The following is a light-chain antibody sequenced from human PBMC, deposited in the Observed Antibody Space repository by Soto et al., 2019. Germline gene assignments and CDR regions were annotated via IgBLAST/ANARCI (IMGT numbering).Light chain of an antibody. Sequence: DIQMTRSPSSLSASVGYRVTITCRASQTISTYLNWYHQKPGKAPELLMYPASSLQGGVPSRFSGSGSGTDFTLTISSLQPEDFATYYCQQSYSTPYTFGQGTKLEIK. V-gene: IGKV1-39*01. CDR3: QQSYSTPYT. CDR1: QTISTY. J-gene: IGKJ2*01. CDR2: PAS.